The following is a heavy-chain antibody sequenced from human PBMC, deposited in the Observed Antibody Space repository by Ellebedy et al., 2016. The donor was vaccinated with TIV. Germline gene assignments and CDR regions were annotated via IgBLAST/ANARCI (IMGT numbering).Heavy chain of an antibody. J-gene: IGHJ4*02. Sequence: AASVKVSCKTSGYTFTSYGISWVRQAPGQGLEWMGWNSAYNGNTNYAQMLQGRVTMTTDTFTSTAYMELRSLRSDDTAVYYCARDPNSPGDTGHGDYWGQGTLVTVSS. V-gene: IGHV1-18*04. CDR1: GYTFTSYG. CDR2: NSAYNGNT. CDR3: ARDPNSPGDTGHGDY. D-gene: IGHD2-8*02.